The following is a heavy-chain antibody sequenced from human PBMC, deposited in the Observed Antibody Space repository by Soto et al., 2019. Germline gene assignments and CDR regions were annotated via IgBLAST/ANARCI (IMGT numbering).Heavy chain of an antibody. V-gene: IGHV1-46*01. CDR2: INPSGGST. CDR3: ARGSGSYNGYGMDV. CDR1: GYIFTSYN. J-gene: IGHJ6*02. Sequence: QVQLVQSGADMKKSGASVKVSCKAAGYIFTSYNMHWVRQAPGQGLEWMGTINPSGGSTIYPQKFQGRVTMTRDTSTSTVYIELSSLRSEDTAVYYCARGSGSYNGYGMDVWGQGTTVTVSS. D-gene: IGHD3-10*01.